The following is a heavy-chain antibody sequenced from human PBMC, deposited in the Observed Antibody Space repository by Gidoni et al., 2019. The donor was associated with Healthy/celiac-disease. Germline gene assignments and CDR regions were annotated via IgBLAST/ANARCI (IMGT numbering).Heavy chain of an antibody. CDR3: AREVVPAAMGGFNYYYYYMDV. D-gene: IGHD2-2*01. V-gene: IGHV3-33*01. J-gene: IGHJ6*03. CDR2: IWYDGSNK. CDR1: AFPFSSHG. Sequence: QVQLVESGGGVVQPGRSLRLSCAAAAFPFSSHGLHWVRQDPGKGLEWVAVIWYDGSNKYYADSVKGRFTISRDNSKNTLYLQMNSLRAEDTAVYYCAREVVPAAMGGFNYYYYYMDVWGKGTTVTVSS.